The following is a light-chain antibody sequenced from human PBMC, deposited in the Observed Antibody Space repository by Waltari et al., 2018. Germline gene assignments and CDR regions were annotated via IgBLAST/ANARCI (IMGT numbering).Light chain of an antibody. Sequence: DIQMTQSPSSVSASVGDRVTITCRASRDISRWLAWYQQKPGKAPKFLIYDASTLQSGVPSRFSGSGSGREFTLTITSLQPEDFSTYYCQQGNDFPLTFGRGEKVE. V-gene: IGKV1-12*01. CDR3: QQGNDFPLT. CDR1: RDISRW. J-gene: IGKJ4*01. CDR2: DAS.